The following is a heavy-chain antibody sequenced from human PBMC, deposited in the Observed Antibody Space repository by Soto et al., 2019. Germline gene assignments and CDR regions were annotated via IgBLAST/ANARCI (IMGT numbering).Heavy chain of an antibody. V-gene: IGHV1-18*01. CDR1: GYTFTSYG. J-gene: IGHJ6*02. Sequence: ASVKVSCKASGYTFTSYGISWVRQAPGQGLEWMGWISAYNGNTNYAQKLQDRVTMTTDTSTSTAYMELRSLRSDDTAVYYCARDAYDILTGYYYYYGMDVWGQGTTVTVSS. CDR2: ISAYNGNT. CDR3: ARDAYDILTGYYYYYGMDV. D-gene: IGHD3-9*01.